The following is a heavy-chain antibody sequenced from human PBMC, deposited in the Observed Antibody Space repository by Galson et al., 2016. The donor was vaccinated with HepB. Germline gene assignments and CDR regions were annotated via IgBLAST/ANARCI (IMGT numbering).Heavy chain of an antibody. J-gene: IGHJ4*02. V-gene: IGHV3-23*01. CDR3: AKAGTSFDY. D-gene: IGHD3-10*01. Sequence: SLRLSCAASGFTFSNYAMSWVRQAPGKGLEWVSTISGSGGATYYADPVKGRFTISRDNSKNTLYLQMNTLRAEDTAVYYCAKAGTSFDYWGQGTLVTVSS. CDR1: GFTFSNYA. CDR2: ISGSGGAT.